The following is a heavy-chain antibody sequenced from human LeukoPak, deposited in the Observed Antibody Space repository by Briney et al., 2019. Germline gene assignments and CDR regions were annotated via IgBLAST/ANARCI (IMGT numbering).Heavy chain of an antibody. D-gene: IGHD3-22*01. Sequence: SETLSLTCTVSGGSISSSSYYWGWIRQPPGKGLEWIGSIYYSGSTYYNPSLKSRVTISVDTSKNQFSLKLSSATAADTAVYYCARGGVVVKHDAFDIWGQGTMVTVSS. CDR3: ARGGVVVKHDAFDI. CDR2: IYYSGST. J-gene: IGHJ3*02. CDR1: GGSISSSSYY. V-gene: IGHV4-39*07.